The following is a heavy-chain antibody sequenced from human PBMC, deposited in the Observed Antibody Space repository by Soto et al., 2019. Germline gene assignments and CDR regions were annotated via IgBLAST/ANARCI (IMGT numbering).Heavy chain of an antibody. Sequence: SETLCLTSAVSGYSISSSNWWGWIRQPPGKGLEWIGYIYYSGSTYYNPSLKSRVTMSVDTSKNQFSLKLSSVTAVGTAVYYCARTSGSYYYFDYWGQGTMVTVS. CDR1: GYSISSSNW. J-gene: IGHJ4*02. V-gene: IGHV4-28*01. D-gene: IGHD1-26*01. CDR3: ARTSGSYYYFDY. CDR2: IYYSGST.